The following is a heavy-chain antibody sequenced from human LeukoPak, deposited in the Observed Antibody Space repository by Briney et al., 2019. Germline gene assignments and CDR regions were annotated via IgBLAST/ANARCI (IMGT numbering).Heavy chain of an antibody. V-gene: IGHV3-9*01. CDR3: ANLPY. Sequence: GGSLRLSCTTSGFTFEDYAMHWVRQAPGKGLEWVSGISWNGNDIGSAASVKGRFTISRDNAKNSLYLELSSLRIEDTALYYCANLPYWGQGTLVTVSS. J-gene: IGHJ4*02. CDR1: GFTFEDYA. CDR2: ISWNGNDI.